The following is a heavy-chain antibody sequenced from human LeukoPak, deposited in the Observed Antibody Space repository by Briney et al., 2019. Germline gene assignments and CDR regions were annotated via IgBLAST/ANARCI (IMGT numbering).Heavy chain of an antibody. J-gene: IGHJ3*02. CDR2: INHSGST. Sequence: PSETLSLTCAVYGGSFSGYYWSWIRQPPGKGLEWIGEINHSGSTNYNPSLKSRVTISVDTSKNQFSLKLSSVTAADTAVYYCARVGLLTYAFDIWGQGTMVTVSS. D-gene: IGHD3-10*01. CDR3: ARVGLLTYAFDI. CDR1: GGSFSGYY. V-gene: IGHV4-34*01.